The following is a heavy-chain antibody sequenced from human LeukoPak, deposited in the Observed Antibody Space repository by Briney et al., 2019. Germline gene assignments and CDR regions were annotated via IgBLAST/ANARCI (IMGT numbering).Heavy chain of an antibody. Sequence: GGSLRLSCAASGFTFSSYAMHWVRQAPGKGLEWVAVISYDGSNKYYADSVKGRFTISRDNSKNTLYLQMNSLRAEDTAVYYCAATPPIQYYFDYWGQGTLVTVSS. CDR3: AATPPIQYYFDY. V-gene: IGHV3-30-3*01. J-gene: IGHJ4*02. CDR1: GFTFSSYA. CDR2: ISYDGSNK.